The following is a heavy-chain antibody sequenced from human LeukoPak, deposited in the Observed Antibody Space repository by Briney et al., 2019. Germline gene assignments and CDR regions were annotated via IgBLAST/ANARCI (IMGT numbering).Heavy chain of an antibody. CDR1: VFTFKNSW. CDR3: ARERIHCGGADCKSYFDN. Sequence: GGSLRLSCGISVFTFKNSWMTGVPQAPGKGLEGVVNKKEEGREINYLGSAKGRFTISRGNAKNSLYLEMNSLRAEDTAVYYCARERIHCGGADCKSYFDNWGQGTLVTVSS. D-gene: IGHD2-21*01. J-gene: IGHJ4*02. CDR2: KKEEGREI. V-gene: IGHV3-7*01.